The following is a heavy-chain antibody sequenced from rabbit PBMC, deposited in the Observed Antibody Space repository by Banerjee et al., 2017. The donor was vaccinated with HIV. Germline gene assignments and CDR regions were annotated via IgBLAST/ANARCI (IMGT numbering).Heavy chain of an antibody. CDR1: GFSFSSSDR. D-gene: IGHD2-1*01. CDR3: ARAISHIGHQITL. CDR2: IDIGSGGA. Sequence: QQQLEESGGGLVQPEGSLTLTCTASGFSFSSSDRMCWVRQAPGKGLEYIGYIDIGSGGAGYASWVNGRFTISRSTSLNTVTLQMTSLTVADTATYFCARAISHIGHQITLWGQGTLVTVS. J-gene: IGHJ3*01. V-gene: IGHV1S43*01.